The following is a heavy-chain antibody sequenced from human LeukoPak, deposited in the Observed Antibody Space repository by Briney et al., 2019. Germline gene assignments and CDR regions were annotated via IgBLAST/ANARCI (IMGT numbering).Heavy chain of an antibody. CDR2: ISSSASHV. D-gene: IGHD2-2*01. J-gene: IGHJ6*02. V-gene: IGHV3-21*01. Sequence: PGGSLRLSCAASGFSFSTYSMNWVRQAPGKGLEWVSSISSSASHVYYADSVKGRFTISRDNAKNSLYLQMNSLRAEDTAVYYCAKGAVVPAHDVYYYYGMDVWGQGTTVTVSS. CDR3: AKGAVVPAHDVYYYYGMDV. CDR1: GFSFSTYS.